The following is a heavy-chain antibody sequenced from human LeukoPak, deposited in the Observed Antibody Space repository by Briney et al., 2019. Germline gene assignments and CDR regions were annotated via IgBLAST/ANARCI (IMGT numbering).Heavy chain of an antibody. D-gene: IGHD1-26*01. CDR2: ISSNGGST. CDR3: ARDWLGAPSY. J-gene: IGHJ4*02. CDR1: GFTFSSYA. V-gene: IGHV3-64*01. Sequence: GGSLRLSCAASGFTFSSYAMHWVRQAPGKGLEYVSAISSNGGSTYYANSVKGRFTISRDNSKNTLYLQMGSLRAEDMAVYYCARDWLGAPSYSGQGTLVTVSS.